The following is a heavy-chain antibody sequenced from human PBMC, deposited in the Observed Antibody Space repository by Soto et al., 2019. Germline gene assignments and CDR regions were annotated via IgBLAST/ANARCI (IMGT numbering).Heavy chain of an antibody. CDR3: TTNYPGIAVATHPFDY. Sequence: GGSLRLSCAASGFTFSNAWMSWVRQAPGKGLEWVGRIKSKTDGGTTDYAAPVKGRFTISRDDSKNTLYLQMNSLKTEDTAVYYCTTNYPGIAVATHPFDYWGQGTLVTVSS. J-gene: IGHJ4*02. D-gene: IGHD6-19*01. V-gene: IGHV3-15*01. CDR2: IKSKTDGGTT. CDR1: GFTFSNAW.